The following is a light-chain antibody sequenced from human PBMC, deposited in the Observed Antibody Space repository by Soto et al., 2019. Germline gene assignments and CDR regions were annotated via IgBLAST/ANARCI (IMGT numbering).Light chain of an antibody. V-gene: IGKV1-5*03. CDR2: KAS. CDR3: QQYNRYSTA. J-gene: IGKJ4*01. Sequence: DFQMTQSPSTLSASGGDRVTITCRASQSISSWLAWYQQKPGKAPKLLIYKASSLESGVPSRFSGSGAGTDFTLPISSLQPDDFATYYCQQYNRYSTAFGGGTKVEIQ. CDR1: QSISSW.